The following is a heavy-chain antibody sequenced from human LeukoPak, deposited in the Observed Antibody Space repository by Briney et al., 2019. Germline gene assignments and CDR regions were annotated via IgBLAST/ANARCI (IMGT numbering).Heavy chain of an antibody. J-gene: IGHJ4*02. CDR1: GGTFSSYA. CDR3: ARGGFRNPWDY. Sequence: GASVKVSCKASGGTFSSYAISWVRQAPGQGLEWMGWISAYNGNTNYAQKLQGRVTMTTDTSTSTAYMEPRSLRSDDTAVYYCARGGFRNPWDYWGQGTLVTVSS. D-gene: IGHD3-10*01. CDR2: ISAYNGNT. V-gene: IGHV1-18*01.